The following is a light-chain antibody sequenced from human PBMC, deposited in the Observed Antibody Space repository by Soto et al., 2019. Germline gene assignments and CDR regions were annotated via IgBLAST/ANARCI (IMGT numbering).Light chain of an antibody. CDR3: CSYAGTSVE. Sequence: QSALTQTPSVSGSPGQSITISCTGTSSDVGGYDLVSWYQQHPGNAPKLMIYEGNKRPSGVSIRFSGSKSGNTASLTISGLQTEDEADYYCCSYAGTSVEFGGGTKLTVL. CDR1: SSDVGGYDL. J-gene: IGLJ2*01. CDR2: EGN. V-gene: IGLV2-23*01.